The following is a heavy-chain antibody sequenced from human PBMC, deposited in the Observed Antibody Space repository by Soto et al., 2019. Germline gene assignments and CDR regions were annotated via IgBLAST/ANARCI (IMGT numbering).Heavy chain of an antibody. J-gene: IGHJ5*02. V-gene: IGHV1-2*02. Sequence: ASVKVSCKSSGYTFTDYYMHWVRQAPGQGLQWMGWINPNSGGTNYAHNYQGRVTMTRDTSISTAYMELSRLRSDDTAVYYCARAVDGSLDLNWFDPWGQGTLVTVSS. D-gene: IGHD3-3*01. CDR3: ARAVDGSLDLNWFDP. CDR2: INPNSGGT. CDR1: GYTFTDYY.